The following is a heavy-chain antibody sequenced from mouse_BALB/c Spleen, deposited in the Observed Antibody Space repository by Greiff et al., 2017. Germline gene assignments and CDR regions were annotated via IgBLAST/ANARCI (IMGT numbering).Heavy chain of an antibody. CDR2: IWRGGST. J-gene: IGHJ3*01. CDR1: GFSLTSYG. V-gene: IGHV2-5-1*01. D-gene: IGHD1-1*01. Sequence: VQRVESGPSLVQPSQSLSITCTVSGFSLTSYGVHWVRQSPGKGLEWLGVIWRGGSTDYNAAFMSRLSITKDNSKSQVFFKMNSLQADDTAIYYCATDYYGSSRFAYWGQGTLVTVSA. CDR3: ATDYYGSSRFAY.